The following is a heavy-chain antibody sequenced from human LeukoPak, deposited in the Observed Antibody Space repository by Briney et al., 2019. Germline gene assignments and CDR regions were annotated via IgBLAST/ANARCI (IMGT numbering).Heavy chain of an antibody. CDR3: GKDRSIAAAGVDY. J-gene: IGHJ4*02. CDR2: INWNGLSA. CDR1: GLTFDAYA. V-gene: IGHV3-43D*03. D-gene: IGHD6-13*01. Sequence: GGSLRLSCAASGLTFDAYAIHWVRQAPGKGLEWVCLINWNGLSAYYSDSVKGRFTISRDDSKNSLYLQMNSLGIEDTALYYCGKDRSIAAAGVDYWGQGTQVTVSS.